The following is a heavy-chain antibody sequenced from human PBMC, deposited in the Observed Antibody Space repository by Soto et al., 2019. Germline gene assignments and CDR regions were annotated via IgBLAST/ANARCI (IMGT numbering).Heavy chain of an antibody. Sequence: QVHLVQSGAEVKKPGASVRVSCETSGYAFTSYDINWVRQAAGQGLEGLGWMNPTSSNTGFAQTFQGRLTMTGDTSISTAYKELSSLRSEEPPVYYRARWGQIAAASPNCDYWGQGALVTASS. CDR1: GYAFTSYD. CDR3: ARWGQIAAASPNCDY. D-gene: IGHD6-13*01. V-gene: IGHV1-8*01. CDR2: MNPTSSNT. J-gene: IGHJ4*02.